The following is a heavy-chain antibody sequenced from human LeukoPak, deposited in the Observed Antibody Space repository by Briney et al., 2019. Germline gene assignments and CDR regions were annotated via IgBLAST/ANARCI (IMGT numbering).Heavy chain of an antibody. CDR1: GYTFTRYY. CDR3: ARGDPPYYYYMDV. Sequence: ASVKDSCQASGYTFTRYYMHWVRQAPSQGLEWMGIINPSGGSTSYAKKFQGRVTMTRDMSTSTVYMELSRLRSEDTAVYYCARGDPPYYYYMDVWGKGTTVTVSS. CDR2: INPSGGST. D-gene: IGHD2-21*01. V-gene: IGHV1-46*01. J-gene: IGHJ6*03.